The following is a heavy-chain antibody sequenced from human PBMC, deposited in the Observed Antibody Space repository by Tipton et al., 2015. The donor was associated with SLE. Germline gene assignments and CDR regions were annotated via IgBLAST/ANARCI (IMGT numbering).Heavy chain of an antibody. D-gene: IGHD4-17*01. V-gene: IGHV3-23*01. CDR2: ISGSGHNT. Sequence: SLRLSCEASGFTFSSYAMSWVRQAPGEGLEWVSAISGSGHNTYYADSLKGRFTVSRDNSKNTLYLQMNSLRDDDTAMYFCARERSTGHYHYGVDVWGQGTTVTVSS. CDR3: ARERSTGHYHYGVDV. J-gene: IGHJ6*02. CDR1: GFTFSSYA.